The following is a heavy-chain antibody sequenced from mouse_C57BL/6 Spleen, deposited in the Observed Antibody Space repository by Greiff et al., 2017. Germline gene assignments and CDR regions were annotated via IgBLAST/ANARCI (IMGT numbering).Heavy chain of an antibody. CDR2: IHPSDSDT. CDR3: GIGKGNTGFAY. CDR1: GYTFTDYW. D-gene: IGHD3-3*01. V-gene: IGHV1-74*01. J-gene: IGHJ3*01. Sequence: QVKLLQPGAELVKPGASVKVSCKASGYTFTDYWMHWVKQRPGQGLEWIGRIHPSDSDTNYNQKFKGKATLTVDKSSSTAFMQLRSLTSADSSVDDSGIGKGNTGFAYWGQGTLVTVSA.